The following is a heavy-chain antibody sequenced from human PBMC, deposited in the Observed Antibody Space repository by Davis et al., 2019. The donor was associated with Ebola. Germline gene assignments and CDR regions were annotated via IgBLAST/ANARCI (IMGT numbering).Heavy chain of an antibody. CDR1: GGTFSSYL. Sequence: AASVKVSCKASGGTFSSYLVSWVRQAPGQGLEWMGGIIPVFGTTIYAQKFQGRVALTADDSTSTVYMELSGLRSEDTAVYYCARGGVGGQYQLLRYYYGMDVWGQGTTVTVSS. J-gene: IGHJ6*02. D-gene: IGHD2-2*01. CDR3: ARGGVGGQYQLLRYYYGMDV. CDR2: IIPVFGTT. V-gene: IGHV1-69*13.